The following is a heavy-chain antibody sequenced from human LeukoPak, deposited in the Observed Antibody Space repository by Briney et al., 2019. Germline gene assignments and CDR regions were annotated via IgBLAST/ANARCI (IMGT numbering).Heavy chain of an antibody. D-gene: IGHD4-11*01. CDR3: ARSAISYTLTKVNGWFDP. V-gene: IGHV4-61*02. CDR1: GGSISSGSYY. CDR2: IYTSGST. Sequence: SQTLSLTCTVSGGSISSGSYYWSWIRQPAGKGLEWIGRIYTSGSTNYNPSLKSRVTISVDTSKNQFSLKLSSVTAADTAVYYCARSAISYTLTKVNGWFDPWGQGTLVTVSS. J-gene: IGHJ5*02.